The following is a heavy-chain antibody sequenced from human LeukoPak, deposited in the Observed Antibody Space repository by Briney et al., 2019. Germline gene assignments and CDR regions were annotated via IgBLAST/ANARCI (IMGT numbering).Heavy chain of an antibody. V-gene: IGHV1-2*04. CDR3: AVQTSRAYYGMDV. CDR2: INPNSGGT. J-gene: IGHJ6*04. Sequence: ASVKVSCKASGYAFTGYYMHWVRQAPGQGLDWRGWINPNSGGTNYAQKFQGWVTMTRDTSISTAYMELSRLRSDDTAVYYCAVQTSRAYYGMDVWGKGTTVTVSS. CDR1: GYAFTGYY.